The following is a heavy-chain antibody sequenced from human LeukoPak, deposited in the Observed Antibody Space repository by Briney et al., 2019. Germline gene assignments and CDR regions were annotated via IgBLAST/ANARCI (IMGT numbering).Heavy chain of an antibody. J-gene: IGHJ4*02. CDR1: GGSISSYY. V-gene: IGHV4-59*01. Sequence: PSETLSLTCTVSGGSISSYYWSWIRQPPGKGLEWIGYIYYSGSTNYNPSLKSRVTISVDTFKNQFSLKLSSVTAADTAVYYCAREADSSGWCDYWGQGTLVTVSS. CDR3: AREADSSGWCDY. D-gene: IGHD6-19*01. CDR2: IYYSGST.